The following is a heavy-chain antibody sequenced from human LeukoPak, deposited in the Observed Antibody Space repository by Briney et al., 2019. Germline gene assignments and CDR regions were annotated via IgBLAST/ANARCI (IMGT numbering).Heavy chain of an antibody. CDR3: ANLVSPRGSRPYWFDP. CDR1: GFTFSSYA. J-gene: IGHJ5*02. D-gene: IGHD2-15*01. V-gene: IGHV3-23*01. Sequence: PGGSLRLSCAASGFTFSSYAMSWVRQAPGKGLEWVSAISGSGGSTYYADSVKGRFTISRDNSKNTLYLQMNSLRAEDTAVYYCANLVSPRGSRPYWFDPWGQGTLVTVSS. CDR2: ISGSGGST.